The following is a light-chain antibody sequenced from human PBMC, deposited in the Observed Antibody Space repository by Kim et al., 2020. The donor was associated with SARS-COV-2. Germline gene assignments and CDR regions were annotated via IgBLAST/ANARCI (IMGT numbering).Light chain of an antibody. CDR3: QQRSNWPRGT. J-gene: IGKJ2*02. CDR2: DAS. Sequence: SSPGERATLSCRASPSVSSYLAWYQQKPGQAPRLLIYDASNRATGIPARFSGSGSGTDFTLTISSLEPEDFAVYYCQQRSNWPRGTFGQGTKLEIK. CDR1: PSVSSY. V-gene: IGKV3-11*01.